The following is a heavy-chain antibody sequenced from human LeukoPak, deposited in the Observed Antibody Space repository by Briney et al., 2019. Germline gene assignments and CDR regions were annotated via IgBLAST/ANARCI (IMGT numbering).Heavy chain of an antibody. J-gene: IGHJ4*02. CDR2: ISGDGGST. V-gene: IGHV3-43*02. CDR3: AKDTGSSGRHDYFDY. D-gene: IGHD2-15*01. Sequence: GGSLRLSCAASGFTFDDYAMHWVRQAPGEGLEWVSLISGDGGSTYYADSVKGRFTISRDNSKNSLYLQMNSLRTEGTALYYCAKDTGSSGRHDYFDYWGQGTLVTVSS. CDR1: GFTFDDYA.